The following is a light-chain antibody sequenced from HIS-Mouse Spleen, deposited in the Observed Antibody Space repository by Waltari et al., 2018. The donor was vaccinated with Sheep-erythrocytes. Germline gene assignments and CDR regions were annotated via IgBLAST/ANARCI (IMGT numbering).Light chain of an antibody. CDR2: DVS. J-gene: IGLJ1*01. CDR1: SSSVGGYNS. V-gene: IGLV2-11*01. Sequence: QSALTPPRSVSGSPGQSVTISCTATSSSVGGYNSFSWYQQHPGKAPKLMIYDVSKRPSGVPDRFSGSKSGNTASLTISGLQAEDEADYYCCSYAGSYNHVFATGTKVTVL. CDR3: CSYAGSYNHV.